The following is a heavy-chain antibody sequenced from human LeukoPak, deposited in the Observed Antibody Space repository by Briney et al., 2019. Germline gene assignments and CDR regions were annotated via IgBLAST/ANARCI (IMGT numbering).Heavy chain of an antibody. V-gene: IGHV4-34*01. CDR3: ARGRVVARYYYDSSGYYYFDY. D-gene: IGHD3-22*01. CDR1: GGSFSGYY. CDR2: INHSGST. J-gene: IGHJ4*02. Sequence: SETLSLTCAVYGGSFSGYYWSWIRQPPGKGLEWIGEINHSGSTNYNPSLKSRVTISVDTSKNQFSLKLRSVTAADTAVYYCARGRVVARYYYDSSGYYYFDYWGQGTLVTVSS.